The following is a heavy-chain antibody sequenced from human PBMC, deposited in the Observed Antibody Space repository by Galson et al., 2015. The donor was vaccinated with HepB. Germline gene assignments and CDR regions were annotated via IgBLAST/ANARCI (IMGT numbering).Heavy chain of an antibody. CDR3: ARDYDSGGGFDY. Sequence: CAISGDSVSRTSAAWNWIRQSPSRGLEWLGRTYYRSRWYNDYAVSVKSRISINPDTSKNQFSLHLNSATPEDTAFYYCARDYDSGGGFDYWGQGILVTVSS. D-gene: IGHD6-19*01. CDR2: TYYRSRWYN. V-gene: IGHV6-1*01. J-gene: IGHJ4*02. CDR1: GDSVSRTSAA.